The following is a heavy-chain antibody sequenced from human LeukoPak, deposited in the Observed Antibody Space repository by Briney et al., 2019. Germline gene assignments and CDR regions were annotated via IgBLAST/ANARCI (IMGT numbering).Heavy chain of an antibody. V-gene: IGHV1-69*04. CDR3: TREGVYSPDGSGYHRDAFDI. CDR2: IIPILNVA. Sequence: ASVKVSCKASGGTFSSYAISWVRQAPGQGLEWMGRIIPILNVANFAQKFQGRVTITADKSTNTAHMELSSLRSEDTAVYYCTREGVYSPDGSGYHRDAFDIWGQGTVVTVSS. CDR1: GGTFSSYA. J-gene: IGHJ3*02. D-gene: IGHD3-22*01.